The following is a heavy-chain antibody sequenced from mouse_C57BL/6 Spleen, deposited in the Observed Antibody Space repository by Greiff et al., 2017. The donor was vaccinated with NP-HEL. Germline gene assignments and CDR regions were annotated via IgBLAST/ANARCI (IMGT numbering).Heavy chain of an antibody. CDR1: GYTFTSYW. J-gene: IGHJ3*01. CDR3: ARAITTGQDY. V-gene: IGHV1-69*01. D-gene: IGHD1-2*01. Sequence: QVHVKQPGAELVMPGASVKLSCKASGYTFTSYWMHWVKQRPGQGLEWIGEIDPSDSYTNYNQKFKGKSTLTVDKSSSTAYMQLSSLTSEDSAVYYCARAITTGQDYWGQGTLVTVSA. CDR2: IDPSDSYT.